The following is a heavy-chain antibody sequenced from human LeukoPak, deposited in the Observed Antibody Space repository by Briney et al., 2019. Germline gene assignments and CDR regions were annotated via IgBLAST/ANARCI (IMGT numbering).Heavy chain of an antibody. CDR3: ARALEVTWFDS. Sequence: GGSLRLSCAASGFTFSGSAMHWVRQASGKGLEWVGRIRSKSKDYATAYAASVKGRFTISRDDSYNTAYLQMNSLKTEDTAVYYCARALEVTWFDSWDQGILVTVSS. CDR2: IRSKSKDYAT. CDR1: GFTFSGSA. V-gene: IGHV3-73*01. D-gene: IGHD3-22*01. J-gene: IGHJ5*01.